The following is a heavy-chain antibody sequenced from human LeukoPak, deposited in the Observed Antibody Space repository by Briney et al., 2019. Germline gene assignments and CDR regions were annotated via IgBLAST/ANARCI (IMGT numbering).Heavy chain of an antibody. CDR3: ARDHYDSSGYYYVGPYADY. J-gene: IGHJ4*02. Sequence: PGGSLRLSCAASGFTFSSYAMHWVRQAPGKGLEWVAVISYDGSNKYYADSVKGRFTISRDNSKNTLYLQMNSLRAEDTAAYYCARDHYDSSGYYYVGPYADYWGQGTLVTVSS. D-gene: IGHD3-22*01. CDR2: ISYDGSNK. CDR1: GFTFSSYA. V-gene: IGHV3-30-3*01.